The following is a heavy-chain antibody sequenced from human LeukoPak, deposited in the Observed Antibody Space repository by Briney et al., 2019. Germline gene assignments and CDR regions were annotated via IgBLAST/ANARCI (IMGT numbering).Heavy chain of an antibody. D-gene: IGHD2-15*01. CDR1: GFTFSTYN. V-gene: IGHV3-21*01. Sequence: GGSLRLSCTASGFTFSTYNMNWVRQAPGKGLEWVSSITRSSSYTYYADSVKGRFTISRKNAKNSLYLQMNSLRAEDTAVYYCARVYCSGDNCYFQYYGMDVWGQGTPVTVSS. CDR2: ITRSSSYT. CDR3: ARVYCSGDNCYFQYYGMDV. J-gene: IGHJ6*02.